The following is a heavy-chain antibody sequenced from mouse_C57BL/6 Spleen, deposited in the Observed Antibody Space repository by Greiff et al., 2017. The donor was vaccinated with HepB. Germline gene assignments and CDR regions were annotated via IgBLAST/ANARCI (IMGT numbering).Heavy chain of an antibody. V-gene: IGHV1-66*01. J-gene: IGHJ4*01. D-gene: IGHD2-1*01. CDR1: GYSFTSYY. Sequence: QVQLKESGPELVKPGASVKISCKASGYSFTSYYIHWVKQRPGQGLEWIGWIYPGSGNTKYNEKFKGKATLTADTSSSTAYMQLSSLTSEDSAVYYCADGNYSYYAMDYWGQGTSVTVSS. CDR3: ADGNYSYYAMDY. CDR2: IYPGSGNT.